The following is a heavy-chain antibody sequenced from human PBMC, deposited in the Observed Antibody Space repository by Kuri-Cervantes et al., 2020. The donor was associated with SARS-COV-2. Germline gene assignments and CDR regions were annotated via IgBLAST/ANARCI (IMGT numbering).Heavy chain of an antibody. J-gene: IGHJ6*02. V-gene: IGHV1-8*02. CDR2: MNPNSGNT. D-gene: IGHD2-2*01. CDR1: GYTFTSYG. Sequence: ASEKVSCKASGYTFTSYGISWVRQAPGQGLEWMGWMNPNSGNTGYAQKFQGRVTMTRNTSTSTAYMELRSLRSDDTAVYYCARGREYCSSTSCYVGYYYYGMDVWGQGTTVTVSS. CDR3: ARGREYCSSTSCYVGYYYYGMDV.